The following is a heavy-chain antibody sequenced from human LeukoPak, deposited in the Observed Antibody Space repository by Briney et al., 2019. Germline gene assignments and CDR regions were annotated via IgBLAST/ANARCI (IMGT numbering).Heavy chain of an antibody. Sequence: ASVKVSCKASGYTFTSYGISWVRQAPGQGLEWMGWISAYNGNTNYAQKLQGRVTMTTDTSTSTAYMELRSLRSDDTAVYYCARAHNVEMATAYYFDYWGQGTLVTVSP. J-gene: IGHJ4*02. D-gene: IGHD5-24*01. CDR2: ISAYNGNT. CDR3: ARAHNVEMATAYYFDY. V-gene: IGHV1-18*01. CDR1: GYTFTSYG.